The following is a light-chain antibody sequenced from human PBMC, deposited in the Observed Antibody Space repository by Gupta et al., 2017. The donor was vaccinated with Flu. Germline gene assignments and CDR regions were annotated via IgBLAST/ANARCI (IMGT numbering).Light chain of an antibody. CDR2: EGS. CDR3: CSYAGSDVYV. J-gene: IGLJ1*01. V-gene: IGLV2-23*01. CDR1: SSEVGRCNL. Sequence: SITSSGTGTSSEVGRCNLVSCYQQYPGKAPKLIIYEGSRRTSGVSNRFSGSKSGNTASLTISGLQAEDEADYYCCSYAGSDVYVFGPGTKVTVL.